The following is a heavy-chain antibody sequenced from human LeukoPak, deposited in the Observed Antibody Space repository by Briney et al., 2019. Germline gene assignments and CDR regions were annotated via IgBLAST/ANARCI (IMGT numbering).Heavy chain of an antibody. Sequence: PGGSLRLSCAASGFTFSSYAMHWVRQAPGKGLEWVAVISYDGSNKYYADSVKGRFTISRDSSKNTLYLQMNSLRAEDTAVYYCARDLTYPSDWGQGTLVTVSS. V-gene: IGHV3-30-3*01. CDR1: GFTFSSYA. J-gene: IGHJ4*02. CDR2: ISYDGSNK. CDR3: ARDLTYPSD.